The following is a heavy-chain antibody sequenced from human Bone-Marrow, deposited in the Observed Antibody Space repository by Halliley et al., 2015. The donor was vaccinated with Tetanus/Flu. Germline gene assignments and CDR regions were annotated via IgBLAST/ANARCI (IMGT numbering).Heavy chain of an antibody. CDR1: GFAFSSFE. D-gene: IGHD3-3*01. Sequence: SGFAFSSFEINWVRQAPGKGLEWVSYISSSGSTMYYADSVKGRFTTSRDNAKKSLYLDINSLRADDTAVYYCARDAIWSGHAKRAYFDSWGPGTLVAVSS. CDR3: ARDAIWSGHAKRAYFDS. J-gene: IGHJ4*02. V-gene: IGHV3-48*03. CDR2: ISSSGSTM.